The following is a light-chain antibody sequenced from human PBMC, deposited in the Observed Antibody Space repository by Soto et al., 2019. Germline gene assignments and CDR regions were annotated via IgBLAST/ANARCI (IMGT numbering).Light chain of an antibody. Sequence: DVQITLWPSTVPDSLGDRVTTTRRASQSISSWLAWYQQKPGNSPKLLIFAASSLQSGVPSRFSASGSGTDFTLTISSLHPEDLATYYCQQSYSPPKTFGQGTKVDI. CDR2: AAS. J-gene: IGKJ1*01. V-gene: IGKV1-39*01. CDR1: QSISSW. CDR3: QQSYSPPKT.